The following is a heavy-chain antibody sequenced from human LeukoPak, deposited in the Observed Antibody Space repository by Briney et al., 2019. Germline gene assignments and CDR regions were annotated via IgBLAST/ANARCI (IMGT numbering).Heavy chain of an antibody. Sequence: GGSLRLSCAASGFTFSDYYMSWIRQAPGKGLEWVSVIYSGGSTYYADSVKGRFTISRDNSKNTLYLQMNSLRAEDTAVYYCARTYYDILTGYYNGFYFDYWGQGTLVTVSS. J-gene: IGHJ4*02. CDR3: ARTYYDILTGYYNGFYFDY. CDR1: GFTFSDYY. CDR2: IYSGGST. D-gene: IGHD3-9*01. V-gene: IGHV3-53*01.